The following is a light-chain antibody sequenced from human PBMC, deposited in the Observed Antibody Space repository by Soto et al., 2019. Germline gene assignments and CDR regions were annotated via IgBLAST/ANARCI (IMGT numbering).Light chain of an antibody. CDR2: GAS. V-gene: IGKV3D-20*02. J-gene: IGKJ2*01. CDR3: QQRSNWPPGYT. CDR1: QSVSSSH. Sequence: EIVLTQSPGTLSLSPGERATLSCRASQSVSSSHLAWYQQKPGQAPRLLIYGASRRATGIPDRFRGSGSGTDFSLTISRLEPEDFAVYYCQQRSNWPPGYTFGQGTKLEIK.